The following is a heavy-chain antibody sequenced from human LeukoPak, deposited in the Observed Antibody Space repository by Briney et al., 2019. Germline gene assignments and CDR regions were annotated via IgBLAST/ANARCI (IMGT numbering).Heavy chain of an antibody. Sequence: SETLSLTCSVSGGSVNSVDYYWSWIPQPPGEGLEWIGYIYYNGNTYYNPSLKSRVTISVDTSKNQFSLKLNSVTAADTAVYYCARKHCSSTRGYWFDPWGQGTLVTVPS. CDR3: ARKHCSSTRGYWFDP. CDR2: IYYNGNT. V-gene: IGHV4-30-4*01. J-gene: IGHJ5*02. CDR1: GGSVNSVDYY. D-gene: IGHD2-2*01.